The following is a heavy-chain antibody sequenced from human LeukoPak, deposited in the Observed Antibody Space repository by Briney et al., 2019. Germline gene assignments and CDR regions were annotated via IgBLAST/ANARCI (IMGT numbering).Heavy chain of an antibody. CDR3: AKGETGTGFFDY. CDR2: ISWRTSSI. CDR1: GFIFDDNTV. D-gene: IGHD1/OR15-1a*01. V-gene: IGHV3-9*01. J-gene: IGHJ4*02. Sequence: GGSLRLSCAAAGFIFDDNTVMQWVRQGPGKGLEWVSAISWRTSSIGYADSVKGRFTISGDNAKKSLYLQMNSLRAEDTALYYCAKGETGTGFFDYWGQGTLVTVSA.